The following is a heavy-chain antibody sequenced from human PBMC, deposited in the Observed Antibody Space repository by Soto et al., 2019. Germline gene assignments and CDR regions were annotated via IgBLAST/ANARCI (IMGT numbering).Heavy chain of an antibody. J-gene: IGHJ4*02. CDR3: ASGLERGYSYFHY. CDR1: GYTLTSYY. V-gene: IGHV1-46*03. D-gene: IGHD5-18*01. CDR2: MNPSGGTT. Sequence: ASVKVSCKASGYTLTSYYMHWVRQAPGQGLEWMGIMNPSGGTTSYAQKFQGRVTMTRDTSRRTVYMDLSSLRSEDTAVYYCASGLERGYSYFHYWGQGTPVTVTS.